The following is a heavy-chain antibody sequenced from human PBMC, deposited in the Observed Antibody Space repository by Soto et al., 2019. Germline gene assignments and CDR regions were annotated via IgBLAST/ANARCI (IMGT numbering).Heavy chain of an antibody. V-gene: IGHV3-48*03. CDR3: ARCMDSVAAQYYFDY. J-gene: IGHJ4*02. CDR1: GFTFSSYE. Sequence: EVQLVESGGGLVQPGGSLRLSCAASGFTFSSYEMNWVRQAPGKGLEWVSYISNSGSTIYYADSVKGRFTISRDNAKNSLYLQMNSLRAEDTAVYYCARCMDSVAAQYYFDYWGQGTLVTVSS. CDR2: ISNSGSTI. D-gene: IGHD6-19*01.